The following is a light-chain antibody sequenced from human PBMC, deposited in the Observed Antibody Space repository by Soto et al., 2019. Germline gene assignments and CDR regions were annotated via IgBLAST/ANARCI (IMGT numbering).Light chain of an antibody. CDR3: QQRSNWPWT. V-gene: IGKV3-11*01. CDR2: DTS. Sequence: EIVLTQSPATLSLSPGERATLSCRASQSVSSYLAWYQQKPGQAPRLPIYDTSNRATGIPARFSGSGSGTDFTLTISSLEPEDFALYYCQQRSNWPWTFGGGTKVEIK. J-gene: IGKJ4*01. CDR1: QSVSSY.